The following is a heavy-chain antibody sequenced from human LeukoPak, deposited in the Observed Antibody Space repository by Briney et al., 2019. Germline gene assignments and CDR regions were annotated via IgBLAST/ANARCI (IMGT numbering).Heavy chain of an antibody. V-gene: IGHV1-8*01. CDR2: MNPNSGNT. J-gene: IGHJ6*02. Sequence: ASVEVSCKASGYTFTSYDINWVRQATGQGLEWMGWMNPNSGNTGYAQKFQGRVTMTRNTSISTAYMELSSLRSEDTAVYYCARGRITIFGRATGYYYGMDVWGQGTTVTVSS. D-gene: IGHD3-3*01. CDR3: ARGRITIFGRATGYYYGMDV. CDR1: GYTFTSYD.